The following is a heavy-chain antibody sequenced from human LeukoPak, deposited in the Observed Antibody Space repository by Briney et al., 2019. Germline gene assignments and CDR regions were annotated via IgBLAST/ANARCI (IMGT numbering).Heavy chain of an antibody. V-gene: IGHV3-21*01. CDR3: ASGSGYCSGGSCSDY. CDR2: ISSGSSYI. J-gene: IGHJ4*02. CDR1: GFTFSRYS. Sequence: GGSLRLSCAASGFTFSRYSMNWVRQAPGKGLEWVSSISSGSSYIYYADSVKGRFTISRDNAKNSLYLQMNSLRAEDTAVYYCASGSGYCSGGSCSDYRGQGTLVTVSS. D-gene: IGHD2-15*01.